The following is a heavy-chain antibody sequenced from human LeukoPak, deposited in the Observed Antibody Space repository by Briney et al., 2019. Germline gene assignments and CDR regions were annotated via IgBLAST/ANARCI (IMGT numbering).Heavy chain of an antibody. CDR2: ISWNSGSI. Sequence: PGRSLRLSCAASGFTFDDYAMHWVRQAPGKGLEWVSGISWNSGSIGYADSVKGRFTISRDNAKNSLYLQMNSLRAEDTALYYCAKDIISSGDGAFDIWGQGTMVTVSS. J-gene: IGHJ3*02. V-gene: IGHV3-9*01. CDR1: GFTFDDYA. CDR3: AKDIISSGDGAFDI. D-gene: IGHD7-27*01.